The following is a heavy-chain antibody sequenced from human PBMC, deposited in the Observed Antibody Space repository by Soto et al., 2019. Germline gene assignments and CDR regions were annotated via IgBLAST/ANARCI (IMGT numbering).Heavy chain of an antibody. CDR1: DYTFTSYG. Sequence: ASVKVSCKASDYTFTSYGIIWVRQAPGQGLEWIGWISVYNGNTNYAQKFRGRVTMTTDISTTTAYMEMRSLRSDDTAVYYCARSGSSWNLREFDYWGQGTLVTV. J-gene: IGHJ4*02. V-gene: IGHV1-18*01. CDR2: ISVYNGNT. CDR3: ARSGSSWNLREFDY. D-gene: IGHD6-13*01.